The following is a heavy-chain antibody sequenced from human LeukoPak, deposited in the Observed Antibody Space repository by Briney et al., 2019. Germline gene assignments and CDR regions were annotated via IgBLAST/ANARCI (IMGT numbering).Heavy chain of an antibody. Sequence: GGSLRLSCAASGFTFSSYAMHWVRQAPGKGLEWVADISNDGSNKYYADSVKGRFTISRDNSKNTLYLQMNSLRAEDAAVYYCARGGNYGSGSPTHDYWGQGTLVTVSS. J-gene: IGHJ4*02. D-gene: IGHD3-10*01. CDR1: GFTFSSYA. CDR2: ISNDGSNK. V-gene: IGHV3-30*14. CDR3: ARGGNYGSGSPTHDY.